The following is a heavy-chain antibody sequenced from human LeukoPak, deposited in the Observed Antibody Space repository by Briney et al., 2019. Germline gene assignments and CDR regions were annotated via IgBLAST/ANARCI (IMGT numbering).Heavy chain of an antibody. CDR3: ARETYYYDSSGYNLFMDV. Sequence: PSGTLTLTCTVSGGSISSHYWSWIRQPPGKGLEWIGSIYSSGSTNYNPSLKSRVTISVDTAKNQSSLKPSSVTAADTAVYYCARETYYYDSSGYNLFMDVWGKGTTVTVSS. V-gene: IGHV4-59*11. CDR1: GGSISSHY. D-gene: IGHD3-22*01. CDR2: IYSSGST. J-gene: IGHJ6*03.